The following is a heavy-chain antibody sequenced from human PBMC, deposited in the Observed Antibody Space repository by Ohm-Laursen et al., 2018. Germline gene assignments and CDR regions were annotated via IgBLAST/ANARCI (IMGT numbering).Heavy chain of an antibody. V-gene: IGHV3-21*01. CDR1: GFTFSTYT. J-gene: IGHJ4*02. CDR2: ISSSSSYI. CDR3: AREGSSGWSEYYFDY. D-gene: IGHD6-19*01. Sequence: LRLSCAASGFTFSTYTMNWVRQAPGKGLEWVSSISSSSSYIYYADSVKGRFTISRDNAKNSLYLQMNSLRAEDTAVYYCAREGSSGWSEYYFDYWGQGTLVTVSS.